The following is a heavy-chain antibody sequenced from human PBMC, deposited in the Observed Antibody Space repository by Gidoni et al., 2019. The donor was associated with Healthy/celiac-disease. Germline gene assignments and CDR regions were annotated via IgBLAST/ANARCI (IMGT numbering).Heavy chain of an antibody. D-gene: IGHD4-17*01. J-gene: IGHJ5*02. CDR2: ISGSSNTV. CDR1: GFTFSNYY. V-gene: IGHV3-48*02. CDR3: ASGNYGDYRSWFDP. Sequence: EMQLVESGGGLVQPGGSLRLSCAASGFTFSNYYMNWVRQAPGKGLEWVSYISGSSNTVYYADSVKGRFTISRDNAKNSLYLQMNSLRDEDTAVYYCASGNYGDYRSWFDPWGQGTLVTVSS.